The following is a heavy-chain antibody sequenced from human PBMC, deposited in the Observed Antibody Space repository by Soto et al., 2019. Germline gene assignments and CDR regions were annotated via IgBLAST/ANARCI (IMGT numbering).Heavy chain of an antibody. D-gene: IGHD3-22*01. CDR1: GFTFSSYA. J-gene: IGHJ4*02. V-gene: IGHV3-30-3*01. CDR2: ISYDGSNK. CDR3: AKGGAYYYDSSGLGPSY. Sequence: GGSLRLSCAASGFTFSSYAMHWVRQAPGKGLEWVAVISYDGSNKYYADSVKGRFTISRDNSKNTLYLQMNSLRAEDTAVYYCAKGGAYYYDSSGLGPSYWGQGTLVTVSS.